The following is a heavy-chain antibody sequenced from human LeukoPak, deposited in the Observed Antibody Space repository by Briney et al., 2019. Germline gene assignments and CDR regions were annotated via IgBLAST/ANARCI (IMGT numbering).Heavy chain of an antibody. D-gene: IGHD6-25*01. CDR3: ARGAGHWAAVTGRHFDY. CDR1: GGSISSYY. Sequence: SETLSLTCTVSGGSISSYYWSWIRQPAGKGLEWIGRIYTSGSTNYNPSLKSRVTMSVDKSKNQFSLKLSSVTAADTAVYYCARGAGHWAAVTGRHFDYWGQGTLVTVSS. J-gene: IGHJ4*02. V-gene: IGHV4-4*07. CDR2: IYTSGST.